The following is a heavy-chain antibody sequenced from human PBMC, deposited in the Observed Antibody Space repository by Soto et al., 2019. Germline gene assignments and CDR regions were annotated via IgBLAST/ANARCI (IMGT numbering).Heavy chain of an antibody. CDR3: AKGDILTGYSIGDY. CDR1: GFTFSSYA. V-gene: IGHV3-23*01. J-gene: IGHJ4*02. D-gene: IGHD3-9*01. Sequence: GGSLRLSCAASGFTFSSYAMSWVRQAPGKGLEWVSAISGIGFITYYADSVKGRFTISRDNSKNTLYLQMNSLRAEDTAVYYCAKGDILTGYSIGDYWGQGTLVTVSS. CDR2: ISGIGFIT.